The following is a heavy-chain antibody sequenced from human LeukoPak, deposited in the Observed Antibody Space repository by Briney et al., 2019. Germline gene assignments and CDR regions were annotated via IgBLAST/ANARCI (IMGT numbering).Heavy chain of an antibody. CDR1: GLTVSSNY. V-gene: IGHV3-66*01. D-gene: IGHD2-21*02. CDR3: AGGDWAFDY. Sequence: GGSLRLSCAASGLTVSSNYMNWVRQAPGKGLEWVSVIYSGGNTYYADSVKGRFIISRDNSKNTVYLQMNSLRAEDTAIYYCAGGDWAFDYWGQGTLVTVSS. J-gene: IGHJ4*02. CDR2: IYSGGNT.